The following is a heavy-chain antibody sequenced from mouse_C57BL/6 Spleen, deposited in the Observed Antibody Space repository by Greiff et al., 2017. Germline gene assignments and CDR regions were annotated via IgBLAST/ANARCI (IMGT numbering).Heavy chain of an antibody. CDR2: ILPGSGST. D-gene: IGHD1-1*01. V-gene: IGHV1-9*01. Sequence: QVQLKQSGAELMKPGASVKLSCKATGYTFTGYWIEWVKQRPGHGLEWIGEILPGSGSTNYNEKFKGKATFTADTSSNTAYMQLSSLTTEDSAIYYCARSPTYYGSSYGAMDYWGQGTSVTVSS. J-gene: IGHJ4*01. CDR3: ARSPTYYGSSYGAMDY. CDR1: GYTFTGYW.